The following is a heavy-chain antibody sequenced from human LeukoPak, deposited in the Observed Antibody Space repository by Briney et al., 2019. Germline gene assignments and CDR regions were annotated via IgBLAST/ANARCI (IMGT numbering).Heavy chain of an antibody. D-gene: IGHD3-10*01. CDR1: GGSISSSNW. Sequence: PSETLSLTCAVSGGSISSSNWWSWVRQPPGKGLEWIGEIYHSGSTNYNPSLKSRVTISVDKSKNQFSLKLSSVTAADTAVYYCARGLYYYGSGRRKAEYFQHWGQGTLVTVSS. CDR2: IYHSGST. CDR3: ARGLYYYGSGRRKAEYFQH. V-gene: IGHV4-4*02. J-gene: IGHJ1*01.